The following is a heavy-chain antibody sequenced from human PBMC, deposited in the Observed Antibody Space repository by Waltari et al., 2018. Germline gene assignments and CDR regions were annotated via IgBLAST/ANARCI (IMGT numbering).Heavy chain of an antibody. J-gene: IGHJ6*02. CDR3: ARDRAHRAPVEDYYDGMDV. V-gene: IGHV3-53*01. CDR2: IYSGGNT. Sequence: EGQRVESGEGLSHPGRTLRLSWSASGFTVSRNYMSWFAQAQGTGLEWVSVIYSGGNTYYADSVKCRFTISRDNVKNTLYLQMNSLSAEDTAVYYCARDRAHRAPVEDYYDGMDVWGQGTTVTVSS. CDR1: GFTVSRNY.